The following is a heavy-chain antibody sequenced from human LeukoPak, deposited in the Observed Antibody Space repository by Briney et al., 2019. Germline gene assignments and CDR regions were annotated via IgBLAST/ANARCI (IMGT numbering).Heavy chain of an antibody. Sequence: SETLSLTCTVSGGSISSYYWSWIRQPPGKGLEWIGYIYYSGSTNYNPSLKSRVTISVDTSKNQFSLKLSSVTAADTAVYYCASYDSSGFYDAFDIWGQGTMVTVSS. CDR2: IYYSGST. CDR1: GGSISSYY. CDR3: ASYDSSGFYDAFDI. D-gene: IGHD3-22*01. V-gene: IGHV4-59*12. J-gene: IGHJ3*02.